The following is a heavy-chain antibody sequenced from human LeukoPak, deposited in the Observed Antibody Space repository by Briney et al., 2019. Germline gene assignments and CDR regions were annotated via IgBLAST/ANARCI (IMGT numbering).Heavy chain of an antibody. CDR3: ARSHSGSYYVAPDY. J-gene: IGHJ4*02. Sequence: SETLSLTCAVSGGSISSSNWWSWVRPPPGKGLEWIGEIYHSGSTNNNPSLKSRVTISVDKSKNQFSLKLSSVTAADTAVYYCARSHSGSYYVAPDYWGQGTLVTVSS. V-gene: IGHV4-4*02. CDR1: GGSISSSNW. CDR2: IYHSGST. D-gene: IGHD1-26*01.